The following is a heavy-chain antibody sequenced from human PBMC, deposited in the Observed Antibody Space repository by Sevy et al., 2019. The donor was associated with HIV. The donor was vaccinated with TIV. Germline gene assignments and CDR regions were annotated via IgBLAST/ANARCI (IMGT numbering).Heavy chain of an antibody. D-gene: IGHD5-18*01. V-gene: IGHV3-66*01. J-gene: IGHJ4*02. CDR1: GFTVNSNY. CDR2: IHSDDTT. CDR3: ARGKSGYGYALNY. Sequence: GGSLRLSCAASGFTVNSNYMTWVRQAPGKGLEGVSVIHSDDTTYHADSVKDSFTSSKDNFKNTLYLHMSSLRAEDTAVYYCARGKSGYGYALNYWGQGTLVTVSS.